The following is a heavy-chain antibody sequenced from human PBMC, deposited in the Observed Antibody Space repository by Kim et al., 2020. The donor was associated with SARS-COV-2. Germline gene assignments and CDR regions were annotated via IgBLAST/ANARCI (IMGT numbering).Heavy chain of an antibody. CDR1: GGSFSGYY. V-gene: IGHV4-34*01. Sequence: SETLSLTCAVYGGSFSGYYWSWIRQPPGKGLEWIGEINHSGSTNYNPSLKSRVTISVDTSKNQFSLKLSSVTAADTAVYYCARGGIAGITGTTKEARRRLGKPNWFDPWGQGTLVTVSS. D-gene: IGHD1-7*01. J-gene: IGHJ5*02. CDR2: INHSGST. CDR3: ARGGIAGITGTTKEARRRLGKPNWFDP.